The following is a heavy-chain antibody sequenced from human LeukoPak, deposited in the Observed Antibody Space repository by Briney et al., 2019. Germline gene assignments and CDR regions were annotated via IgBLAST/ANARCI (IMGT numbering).Heavy chain of an antibody. Sequence: GGSLRLSCAASGFIFSNYWMTWVRQAPGKGLEWVATIRQGGSETFYVDSVRGRFTISRDDAKNSLYLQMNSLRAEDMAVYYCARAPLDYWGQGTPVTVSS. CDR1: GFIFSNYW. CDR2: IRQGGSET. V-gene: IGHV3-7*01. J-gene: IGHJ4*02. CDR3: ARAPLDY.